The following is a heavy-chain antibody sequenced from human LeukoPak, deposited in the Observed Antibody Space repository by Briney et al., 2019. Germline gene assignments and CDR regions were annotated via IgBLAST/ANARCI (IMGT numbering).Heavy chain of an antibody. D-gene: IGHD1-1*01. CDR2: IKQDESGK. J-gene: IGHJ4*02. CDR1: GFTFSSYW. Sequence: GGSLRLSCAASGFTFSSYWMSWVRQAPGKGLEWVANIKQDESGKYYVDSVKGRFTISRDNAKNSLYLQMNSLRAEDTAVYYCARDKIEGPTKLDYWGQGILVTASS. V-gene: IGHV3-7*01. CDR3: ARDKIEGPTKLDY.